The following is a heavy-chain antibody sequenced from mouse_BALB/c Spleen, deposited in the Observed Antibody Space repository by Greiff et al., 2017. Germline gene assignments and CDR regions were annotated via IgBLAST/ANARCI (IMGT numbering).Heavy chain of an antibody. V-gene: IGHV1S127*01. D-gene: IGHD1-1*01. CDR3: TRGDYGSSPWFAY. CDR1: GYTFTSYW. CDR2: IDPSDSYT. Sequence: QVQLQQPGAELVKPGASVKMSCKASGYTFTSYWMHWVKQRPGQGLEWIGVIDPSDSYTSYNQKFKGKATLTVDTSSSTAYMQLSSLTSEDSAVYYCTRGDYGSSPWFAYWGQGTLVTVSA. J-gene: IGHJ3*01.